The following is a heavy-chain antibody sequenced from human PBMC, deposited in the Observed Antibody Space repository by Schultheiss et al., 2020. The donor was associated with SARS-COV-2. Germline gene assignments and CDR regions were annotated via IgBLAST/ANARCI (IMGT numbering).Heavy chain of an antibody. CDR3: ARDRNFSNYDFWSGYLGYYYYYGMDV. D-gene: IGHD3-3*01. CDR2: ISSSGSTI. Sequence: GESLKISCAASGFTFSSYEMNWVRQAPGKGLEWVSYISSSGSTIYYADSVKGRFTISRDNAKNSLYLQMNSLRAEDTAVYYCARDRNFSNYDFWSGYLGYYYYYGMDVWGQGTTVTVSS. CDR1: GFTFSSYE. J-gene: IGHJ6*02. V-gene: IGHV3-48*03.